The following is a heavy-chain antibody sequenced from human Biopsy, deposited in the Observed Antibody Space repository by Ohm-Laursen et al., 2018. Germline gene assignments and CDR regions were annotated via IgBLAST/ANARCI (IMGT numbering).Heavy chain of an antibody. Sequence: TLSLTYRVSGGPMSSGIHYWSWIRQHPGKGLEWLGYMSYSGDAHYNPSLKSRITISIDRSTNEFSLTLTSVAAADTAVYYCARLEWRDTFFDFWGQGRLVTVSS. CDR1: GGPMSSGIHY. V-gene: IGHV4-31*03. J-gene: IGHJ4*02. CDR3: ARLEWRDTFFDF. D-gene: IGHD3-3*01. CDR2: MSYSGDA.